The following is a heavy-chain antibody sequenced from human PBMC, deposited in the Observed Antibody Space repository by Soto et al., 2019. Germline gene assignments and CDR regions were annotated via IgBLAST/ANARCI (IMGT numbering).Heavy chain of an antibody. V-gene: IGHV3-30-3*01. D-gene: IGHD3-10*01. Sequence: QVQLVESGGGVVQPGRSLRLSCAASGFTFSNYSMHWVRQAPGKGLEWVAVISYDGSNKYYADSVKGRFSISRDNSKNTRYLQMNSLRAEDTAVYYCVREAGVYGSGSYGMDVWGQGTTVTVSS. CDR3: VREAGVYGSGSYGMDV. J-gene: IGHJ6*02. CDR1: GFTFSNYS. CDR2: ISYDGSNK.